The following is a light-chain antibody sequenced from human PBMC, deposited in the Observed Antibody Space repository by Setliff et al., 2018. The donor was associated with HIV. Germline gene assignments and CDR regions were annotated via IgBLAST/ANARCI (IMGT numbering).Light chain of an antibody. V-gene: IGLV2-23*02. Sequence: ALTQPASVSGSPGQSITISCTGTSSDVGSYNLVSWYQQHPGKAPKVMIYEVTKRPSGVSNRFSGSKSGNAASLTISGLQAGDEADYYCCSYAGSSTFPYVFGTGTRSPS. CDR1: SSDVGSYNL. CDR2: EVT. CDR3: CSYAGSSTFPYV. J-gene: IGLJ1*01.